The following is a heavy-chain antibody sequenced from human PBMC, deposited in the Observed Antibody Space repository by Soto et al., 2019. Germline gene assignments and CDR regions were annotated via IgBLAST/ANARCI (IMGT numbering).Heavy chain of an antibody. CDR2: ISSSSSYI. CDR3: AREPPVVVGYYYGMDV. J-gene: IGHJ6*02. V-gene: IGHV3-21*01. D-gene: IGHD2-15*01. Sequence: PGGSLRLSCAASGFTFSSYSMNWVRQAPGKGLEWVSSISSSSSYIYYADSVKGRFTISRDNAKNSLYLQMNSLRAEDTAVYYCAREPPVVVGYYYGMDVWGQGSTVTVSS. CDR1: GFTFSSYS.